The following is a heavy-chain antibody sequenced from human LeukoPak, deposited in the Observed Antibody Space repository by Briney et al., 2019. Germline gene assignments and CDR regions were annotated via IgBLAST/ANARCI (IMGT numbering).Heavy chain of an antibody. V-gene: IGHV1-18*01. J-gene: IGHJ3*02. Sequence: ASVKVSCEASGYTFTSYVISCVRHAPGQGLEWMGWISAYNGNTNYAQKRQGRVTMTTDTSTSTAYMELRSLRSDDTAVYYCARDILLIAAAGKRDAFDIWGQGTMVTVSS. CDR3: ARDILLIAAAGKRDAFDI. CDR2: ISAYNGNT. D-gene: IGHD6-13*01. CDR1: GYTFTSYV.